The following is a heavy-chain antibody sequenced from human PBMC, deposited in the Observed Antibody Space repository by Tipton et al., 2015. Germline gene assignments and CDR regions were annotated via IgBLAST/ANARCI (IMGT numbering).Heavy chain of an antibody. V-gene: IGHV4-38-2*01. CDR2: ISHSGKT. Sequence: TLSLTCAVSAYSISTDYYWVWIRQPPGKGLEWIGAISHSGKTYSNPSLKSRVTISADTSKNQFSLRLTSVTAADTAVYYCARDHSSWWDWGQGTLVTVSS. CDR3: ARDHSSWWD. D-gene: IGHD2-15*01. J-gene: IGHJ4*02. CDR1: AYSISTDYY.